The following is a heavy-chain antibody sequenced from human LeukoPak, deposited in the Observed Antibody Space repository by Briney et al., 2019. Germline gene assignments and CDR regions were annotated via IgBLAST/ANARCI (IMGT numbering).Heavy chain of an antibody. V-gene: IGHV4-59*12. D-gene: IGHD6-6*01. CDR1: GGSISSYQ. Sequence: PSETLSLTCTVSGGSISSYQWSWIRQPPGKGLEWIGNIYYSGSTNYSPSLKSRVIISVDTSKNQFSLKLSSVTAADTAVYYCARAARLTYYYYYMDVWGKGTTVTVSS. CDR3: ARAARLTYYYYYMDV. J-gene: IGHJ6*03. CDR2: IYYSGST.